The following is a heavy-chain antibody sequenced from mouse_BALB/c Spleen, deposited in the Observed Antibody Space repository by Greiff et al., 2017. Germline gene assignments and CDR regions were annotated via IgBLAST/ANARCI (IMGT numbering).Heavy chain of an antibody. D-gene: IGHD1-1*02. Sequence: VQLQQPGAELVKPGASVKLSCKASGYTFTSYWMHWVKQRPGQGLEWIGEINPSNGRTNYNEKFKSKATLTVDKSSSTAYMQLSSLTSEDSAVYYCARDGDAMDYWGQGTSVTVAS. J-gene: IGHJ4*01. CDR2: INPSNGRT. V-gene: IGHV1S81*02. CDR1: GYTFTSYW. CDR3: ARDGDAMDY.